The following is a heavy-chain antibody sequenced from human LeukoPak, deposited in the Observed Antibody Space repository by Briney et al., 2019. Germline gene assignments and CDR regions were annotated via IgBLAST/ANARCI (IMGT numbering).Heavy chain of an antibody. J-gene: IGHJ6*02. CDR1: GGSISSYY. V-gene: IGHV4-59*01. CDR3: AGIQSPYYYYGMDV. CDR2: IYYSGST. Sequence: SETLSLTCTVSGGSISSYYWSWIRQPPGEGLEWIGYIYYSGSTNYNPSLKSRVTISVDTSKNQFSLKLSSVTAADTAVYYCAGIQSPYYYYGMDVWGQGTTVTVSS.